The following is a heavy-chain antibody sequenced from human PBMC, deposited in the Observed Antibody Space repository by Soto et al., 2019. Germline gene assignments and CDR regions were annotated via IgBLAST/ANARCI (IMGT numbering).Heavy chain of an antibody. V-gene: IGHV6-1*01. D-gene: IGHD5-18*01. CDR3: ARDRGAAMAQRGPFDY. J-gene: IGHJ4*02. CDR2: TYYRSKWYN. Sequence: SQTLSLTCVISGDSVSSNSAAWNWIRQSPSRGLEWLGRTYYRSKWYNDYAVSVKSRITINPDTSKNQFSLQLNSVTPEDTAVYYCARDRGAAMAQRGPFDYWGQGTLVTVSS. CDR1: GDSVSSNSAA.